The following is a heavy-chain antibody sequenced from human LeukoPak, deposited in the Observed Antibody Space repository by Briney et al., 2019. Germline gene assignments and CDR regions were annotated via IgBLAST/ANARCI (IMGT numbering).Heavy chain of an antibody. CDR1: GGSISSYY. CDR3: ARSIAVAGTGYYYGMDV. Sequence: SETLSLTCTVSGGSISSYYWSWIRQPPGKGLEWIGYIYYSGSTNYNPSLKSRVTISVDTSKNQFSLKLSSVTAADTAVYYCARSIAVAGTGYYYGMDVWGHGTTVTVSS. D-gene: IGHD6-19*01. V-gene: IGHV4-59*08. J-gene: IGHJ6*02. CDR2: IYYSGST.